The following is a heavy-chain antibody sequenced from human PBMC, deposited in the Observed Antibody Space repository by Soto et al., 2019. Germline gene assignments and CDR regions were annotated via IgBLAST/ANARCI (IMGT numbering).Heavy chain of an antibody. CDR1: GYSFTRHD. J-gene: IGHJ6*02. Sequence: QVQLVQSGAEVKKPGASVTVSCKASGYSFTRHDINWVRQAPGQGLEWMGWINPSSGNTGYPQRFLGRLTMTSETTTSTALMELSGLKSDSAAIYCCASEGILFTGVNVFDRVDVVAQGTAVTAPS. D-gene: IGHD3-3*01. V-gene: IGHV1-8*01. CDR3: ASEGILFTGVNVFDRVDV. CDR2: INPSSGNT.